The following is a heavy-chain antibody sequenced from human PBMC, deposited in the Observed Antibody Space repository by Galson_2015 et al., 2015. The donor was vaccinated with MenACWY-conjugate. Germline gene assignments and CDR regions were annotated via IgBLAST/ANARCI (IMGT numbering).Heavy chain of an antibody. J-gene: IGHJ5*02. CDR1: GYTFTSYA. CDR2: INAGNGNT. D-gene: IGHD6-19*01. Sequence: SVKVSCKASGYTFTSYAMHWVRQAPGQRLEWMGWINAGNGNTKYSQKFQGRVTITRDTSASTAYMELSSLRSEDTAVYYCARGIPAVAVTGWFDPWGQGTLVTVSS. CDR3: ARGIPAVAVTGWFDP. V-gene: IGHV1-3*01.